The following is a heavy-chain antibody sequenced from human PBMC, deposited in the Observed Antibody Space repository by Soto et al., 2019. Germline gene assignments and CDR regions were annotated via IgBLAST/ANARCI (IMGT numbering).Heavy chain of an antibody. Sequence: ASVKVSCKGYGYSFTSHDMHLVRQAPGQRLEWMGWINAANGNTKYSQKFQGRVTISRDTSATTVYMELSSLRSEDTAVYYCAGSFHFWSSYYFDYWGQGTPVTVSS. J-gene: IGHJ4*02. V-gene: IGHV1-3*01. CDR2: INAANGNT. CDR1: GYSFTSHD. D-gene: IGHD3-3*02. CDR3: AGSFHFWSSYYFDY.